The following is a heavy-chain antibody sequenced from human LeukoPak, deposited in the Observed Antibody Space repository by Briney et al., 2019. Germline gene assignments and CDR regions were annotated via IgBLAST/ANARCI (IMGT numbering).Heavy chain of an antibody. J-gene: IGHJ4*02. Sequence: PGESLRLSCAASGFTFSSYWMSWVRQAPGKGLEWVAKIKQDGSEKYYVDSVKGRFTISRDNAKNSLDLQMNSLRAEDTAVYYCARDLRGMVLGTDWGQGTLVTVSS. CDR3: ARDLRGMVLGTD. CDR2: IKQDGSEK. CDR1: GFTFSSYW. V-gene: IGHV3-7*01. D-gene: IGHD2-8*02.